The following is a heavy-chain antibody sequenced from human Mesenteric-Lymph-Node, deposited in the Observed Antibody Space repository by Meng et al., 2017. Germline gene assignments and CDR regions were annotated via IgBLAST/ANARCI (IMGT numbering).Heavy chain of an antibody. J-gene: IGHJ4*02. Sequence: SETLSLTCTVSGGSVSSGGYYWNWIRQPAGKGLEWIGRIYTSGSTNYNPSLESRLTISLDTSKNEFSLKLTSVTAADTAVYYCAREEYSSGLFDNWGQGTLVTVSS. D-gene: IGHD6-19*01. CDR2: IYTSGST. CDR1: GGSVSSGGYY. V-gene: IGHV4-61*02. CDR3: AREEYSSGLFDN.